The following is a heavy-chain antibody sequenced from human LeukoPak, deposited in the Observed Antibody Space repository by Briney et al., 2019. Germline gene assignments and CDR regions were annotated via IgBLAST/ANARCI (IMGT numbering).Heavy chain of an antibody. CDR2: INPNSGGT. CDR3: ARAPYYDILTGYYTHYYYYYGMDV. D-gene: IGHD3-9*01. CDR1: GYTFTGYY. Sequence: ASVKVSCKASGYTFTGYYMHWVRQAPGQGLEWMGRINPNSGGTNYAQKFQGRVTMTRDTSISTAYVELSRLRSDDTAVYYCARAPYYDILTGYYTHYYYYYGMDVWGQGTTVTVSS. J-gene: IGHJ6*02. V-gene: IGHV1-2*06.